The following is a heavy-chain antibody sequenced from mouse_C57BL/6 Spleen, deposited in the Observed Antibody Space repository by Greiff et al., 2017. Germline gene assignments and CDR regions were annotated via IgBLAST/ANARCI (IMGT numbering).Heavy chain of an antibody. Sequence: QVQLQQPGAELVKPGASVKLSCKASGYTFTSYWMHWVKQRPGQGLEWIGMIHPNSGSTNYNEKFKSKATLTVDKSSSTAYMQLSSLTSEDSAVYYCAREGDYDYDGPDYWGQGTTLTVSS. CDR1: GYTFTSYW. J-gene: IGHJ2*01. CDR3: AREGDYDYDGPDY. V-gene: IGHV1-64*01. D-gene: IGHD2-4*01. CDR2: IHPNSGST.